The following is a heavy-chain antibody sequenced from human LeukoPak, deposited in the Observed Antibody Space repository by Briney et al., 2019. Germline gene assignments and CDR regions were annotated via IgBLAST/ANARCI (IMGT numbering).Heavy chain of an antibody. D-gene: IGHD2-2*01. CDR2: ITTGSHYI. Sequence: GGSLRLSCAASGFIFSTYDMNWVRQAPGKGLECVSLITTGSHYIYYADSVRGRFTISRDNAKSSLFLQMNSLRDDDTAVYYCAAMRACSSTTCNPFDIWGQGTLVTVSS. V-gene: IGHV3-21*01. CDR3: AAMRACSSTTCNPFDI. CDR1: GFIFSTYD. J-gene: IGHJ4*02.